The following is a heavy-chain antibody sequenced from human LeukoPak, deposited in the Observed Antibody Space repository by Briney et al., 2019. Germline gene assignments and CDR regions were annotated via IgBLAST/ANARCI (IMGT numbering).Heavy chain of an antibody. J-gene: IGHJ1*01. CDR3: AREEGVGGVSAEYFQH. V-gene: IGHV1-2*02. Sequence: ASVKVSCKASGYTFTGYYMHWVRQAPGQGLEWMGWINPNHGDTNYAQKFQDRVSMTRDTSISTAYMELSRLRSDDTAVYYCAREEGVGGVSAEYFQHWGQGTLVTVSS. D-gene: IGHD3-16*01. CDR1: GYTFTGYY. CDR2: INPNHGDT.